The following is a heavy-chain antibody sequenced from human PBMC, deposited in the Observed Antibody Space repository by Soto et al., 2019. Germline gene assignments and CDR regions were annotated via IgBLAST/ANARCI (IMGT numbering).Heavy chain of an antibody. V-gene: IGHV3-23*01. CDR2: ITASGDTT. CDR3: AKVRPLRDCTRTSCLGAFDI. CDR1: GFTFSSYA. D-gene: IGHD2-2*01. Sequence: EVQLLESGGGLVQPGGSLRLSCAASGFTFSSYAMSWVRQAPGKGLEWDSAITASGDTTYYADSVKGRFTISRDNSKSTMFLQMDGLRAGDTGVYFCAKVRPLRDCTRTSCLGAFDIWGQGTRVTVSS. J-gene: IGHJ3*02.